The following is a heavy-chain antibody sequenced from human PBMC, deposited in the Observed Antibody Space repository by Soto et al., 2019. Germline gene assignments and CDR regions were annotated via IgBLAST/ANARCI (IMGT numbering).Heavy chain of an antibody. J-gene: IGHJ6*03. CDR2: IYYSGST. CDR3: ARGGGWDEYDYMDV. Sequence: SETLSLTCTVSGGSISSGGYYWSWIRQHPGKGLEWIGYIYYSGSTYYNPSLKSRVTISVDTSKNQFSLKLSSVTAADTAVYYCARGGGWDEYDYMDVWGKGTTVTVSS. V-gene: IGHV4-31*03. D-gene: IGHD1-26*01. CDR1: GGSISSGGYY.